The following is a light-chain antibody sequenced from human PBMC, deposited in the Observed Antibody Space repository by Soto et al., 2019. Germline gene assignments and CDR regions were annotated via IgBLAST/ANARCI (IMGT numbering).Light chain of an antibody. CDR3: CSYAGSSTGV. V-gene: IGLV2-23*02. Sequence: QSALTQPASVSGSPGQSITISCTGTSSDVGSYNLVSWYQQHPGKAPKLMIYEVSKRPSGVSNRFSGSKSGNTASLTISGLQAEDEADYYCCSYAGSSTGVFGRGTKVTVL. CDR1: SSDVGSYNL. J-gene: IGLJ3*02. CDR2: EVS.